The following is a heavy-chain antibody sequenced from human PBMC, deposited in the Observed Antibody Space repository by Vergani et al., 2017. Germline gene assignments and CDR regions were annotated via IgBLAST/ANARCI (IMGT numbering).Heavy chain of an antibody. CDR2: IIPIFGTA. Sequence: QVQLVQSGAEVKKPGSSVKVSCKASGGTFSSYAISWVRQAPGQGLEWMGGIIPIFGTANYAQKFQGRVTITADESTSTAYMELSSLRSEDTAVYYCAGYRPGTSSIAAAAPARGRFDPWGQGTLVTVSS. CDR3: AGYRPGTSSIAAAAPARGRFDP. J-gene: IGHJ5*02. CDR1: GGTFSSYA. D-gene: IGHD6-13*01. V-gene: IGHV1-69*01.